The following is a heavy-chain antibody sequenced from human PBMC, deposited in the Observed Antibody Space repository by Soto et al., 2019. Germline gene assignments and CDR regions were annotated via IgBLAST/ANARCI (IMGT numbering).Heavy chain of an antibody. J-gene: IGHJ4*02. V-gene: IGHV4-39*01. CDR1: GGSISSGSYY. CDR3: ARPGEYCGGGSCYVY. CDR2: LYYSGST. Sequence: QLQLQESGPGLVKPSETLSLTCTVSGGSISSGSYYCGWIRQPPGKGLEWIGSLYYSGSTYYNPSLKNRVTISVDTSKNQLSLKVNYVTAADTAVYYCARPGEYCGGGSCYVYWGQGTLVTVSS. D-gene: IGHD2-15*01.